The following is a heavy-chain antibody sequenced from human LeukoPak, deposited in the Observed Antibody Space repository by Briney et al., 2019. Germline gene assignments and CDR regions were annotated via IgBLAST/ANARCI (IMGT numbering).Heavy chain of an antibody. Sequence: GGSLRLSCAAPGFTFSTYWMHWVRQAPGKGRVWGSRINNEGRITTYADSVRGRFTISRDNAKNTLYLQMNSLRAEATDVYYCGCDSIMGYWGQGTLVTVSS. CDR1: GFTFSTYW. D-gene: IGHD3-16*01. CDR2: INNEGRIT. CDR3: GCDSIMGY. J-gene: IGHJ4*02. V-gene: IGHV3-74*01.